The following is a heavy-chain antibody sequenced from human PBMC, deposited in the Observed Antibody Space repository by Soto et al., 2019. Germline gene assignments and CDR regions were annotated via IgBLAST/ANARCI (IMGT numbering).Heavy chain of an antibody. CDR2: ISYDGSNK. D-gene: IGHD6-13*01. V-gene: IGHV3-30-3*01. J-gene: IGHJ6*02. CDR1: GFTFSSYA. Sequence: HPGGSLRLSCAASGFTFSSYAMHWVRQAPGKGLEWVAVISYDGSNKYYADSVKGRFTISRDNSKNTLYLQMNSLRAEDTAVYYCAREGGNGYSSSWYNYYYYGMDVWGQGTTVTVSS. CDR3: AREGGNGYSSSWYNYYYYGMDV.